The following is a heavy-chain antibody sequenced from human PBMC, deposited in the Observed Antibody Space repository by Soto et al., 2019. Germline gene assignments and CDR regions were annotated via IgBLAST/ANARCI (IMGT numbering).Heavy chain of an antibody. D-gene: IGHD6-6*01. V-gene: IGHV4-31*03. CDR3: ARDSRRRVAARPGYFDY. Sequence: SETLSLTCTVSGGSISSGGYYWSWIRQHPGKGLEWIGYIYYSGSTYYNPSLKSRVTISVDTSKNQFSLKLSSVTAADTAVYYCARDSRRRVAARPGYFDYWGQGTLVTVSS. J-gene: IGHJ4*02. CDR1: GGSISSGGYY. CDR2: IYYSGST.